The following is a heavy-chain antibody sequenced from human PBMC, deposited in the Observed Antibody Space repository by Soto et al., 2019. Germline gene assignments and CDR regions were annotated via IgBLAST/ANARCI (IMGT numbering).Heavy chain of an antibody. CDR2: IYDNGIT. CDR1: GSSITSYY. V-gene: IGHV4-59*12. CDR3: ARTYDSNGYANEFDS. D-gene: IGHD3-22*01. Sequence: SETLSLTCSVSGSSITSYYWSWVRQPPGKGLEWIGYIYDNGITSQNPSLKSRVTMSADTSQNQFSLKLTSVTGADTAVYYCARTYDSNGYANEFDSWGQGILVTVSS. J-gene: IGHJ4*02.